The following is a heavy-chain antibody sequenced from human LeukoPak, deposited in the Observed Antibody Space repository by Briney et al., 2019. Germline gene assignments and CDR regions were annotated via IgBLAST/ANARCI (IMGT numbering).Heavy chain of an antibody. D-gene: IGHD3-10*01. CDR1: GFTLSPYG. Sequence: GGSLRLSCSASGFTLSPYGMHWVRQAPGKGLEWVAVISYEGGTQHYADSVKGRFIISRDNPRNTLYLQMNILRTEDTAVYYCAKEGTPQVSTWYDLWGQGTQVIVSS. CDR3: AKEGTPQVSTWYDL. J-gene: IGHJ5*02. CDR2: ISYEGGTQ. V-gene: IGHV3-30*18.